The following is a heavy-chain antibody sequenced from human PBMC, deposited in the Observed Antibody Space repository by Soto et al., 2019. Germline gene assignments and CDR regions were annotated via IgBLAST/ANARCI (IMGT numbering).Heavy chain of an antibody. CDR2: IYHTGST. D-gene: IGHD1-1*01. CDR1: GGSISTVGHY. Sequence: PSETLSLTCSVSGGSISTVGHYWTWIRQPPGKGLEWIGSIYHTGSTYYSNSLRSRLTMSVDTSKSQFSLRLSSVTAADTAVYYCARATGTLRSRNCDYWGQGSLVT. J-gene: IGHJ4*02. V-gene: IGHV4-31*03. CDR3: ARATGTLRSRNCDY.